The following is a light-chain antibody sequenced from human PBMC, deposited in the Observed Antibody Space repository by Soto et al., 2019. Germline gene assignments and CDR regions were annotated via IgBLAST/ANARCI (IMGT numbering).Light chain of an antibody. J-gene: IGLJ1*01. CDR3: AAWDDSLNGSYV. Sequence: QSVLTQPPSASGTPGQRVTISCSGSSSKIGSNTVNWYQQLPGTAPKLLIYSNNQRPSGVPDRFSGSKSGTSASLAISGLQSEDEADYYCAAWDDSLNGSYVFGTGTKVTVL. CDR1: SSKIGSNT. V-gene: IGLV1-44*01. CDR2: SNN.